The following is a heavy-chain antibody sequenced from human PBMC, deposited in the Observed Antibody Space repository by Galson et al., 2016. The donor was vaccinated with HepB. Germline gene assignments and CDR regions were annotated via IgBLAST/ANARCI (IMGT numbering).Heavy chain of an antibody. CDR3: VRGLDAFDL. V-gene: IGHV3-13*01. J-gene: IGHJ3*01. D-gene: IGHD5/OR15-5a*01. CDR2: IGTSGDT. CDR1: GFTFRSYD. Sequence: SLRLSCAASGFTFRSYDMHWVRQVTGKGLEWVSAIGTSGDTYYPDSVKGRFTISREDCKSSLYLQMDSLKAGDTALYYCVRGLDAFDLWGQGTVVTVSS.